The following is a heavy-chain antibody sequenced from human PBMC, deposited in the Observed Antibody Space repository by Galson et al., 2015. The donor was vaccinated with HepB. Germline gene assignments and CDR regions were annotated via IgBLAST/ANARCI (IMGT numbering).Heavy chain of an antibody. J-gene: IGHJ5*02. V-gene: IGHV4-61*02. CDR2: IYTSGST. Sequence: TLSLTCTVSGGSISSGSYYWSWIRQPAGKGLEWIGRIYTSGSTNYNPSLKSRVTISVDTSKNQFSLKLSSVTAADTAVYYCARDTLAAAGRNWFDPWGQGTLVTVSS. CDR1: GGSISSGSYY. D-gene: IGHD6-13*01. CDR3: ARDTLAAAGRNWFDP.